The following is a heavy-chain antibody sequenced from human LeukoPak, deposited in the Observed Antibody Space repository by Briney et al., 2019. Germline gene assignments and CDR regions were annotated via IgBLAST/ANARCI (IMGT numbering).Heavy chain of an antibody. V-gene: IGHV3-23*01. Sequence: PGGSLRLSCAASGFTFRSSAMSWVRQAAGKGLEWVSSISGNGAYTYYADSVKVRFTISRDNSKNTLYLQMNSLRAEDTAVYYCATLRGYSSKDAFDIWGQGTMVTVSS. D-gene: IGHD5-18*01. CDR1: GFTFRSSA. CDR3: ATLRGYSSKDAFDI. J-gene: IGHJ3*02. CDR2: ISGNGAYT.